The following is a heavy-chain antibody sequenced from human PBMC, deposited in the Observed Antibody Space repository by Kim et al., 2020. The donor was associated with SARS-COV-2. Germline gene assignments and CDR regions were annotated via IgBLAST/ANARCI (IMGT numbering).Heavy chain of an antibody. Sequence: GGSLRLSCAASGFTFSSYAMYWVRQAPGKGLEWVAVISYDGSNKYYADSVKGRFTITRDNSKNTLYLQMNSLRAEDTAVYYCATYSSSLLDYWGQGTMVTVSS. CDR1: GFTFSSYA. D-gene: IGHD6-6*01. V-gene: IGHV3-30*04. J-gene: IGHJ4*02. CDR3: ATYSSSLLDY. CDR2: ISYDGSNK.